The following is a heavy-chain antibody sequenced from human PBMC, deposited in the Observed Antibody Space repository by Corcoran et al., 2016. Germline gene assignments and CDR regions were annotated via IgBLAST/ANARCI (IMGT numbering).Heavy chain of an antibody. J-gene: IGHJ3*02. CDR1: GGSISSYY. CDR2: IYNNGNT. V-gene: IGHV4-59*01. CDR3: ARDGSGRPEVI. Sequence: QVQLQESGPGLVKPSETLSLTCTVSGGSISSYYWAWIRQPPGKGLEWIGYIYNNGNTNYNPSLKSRVTISVDTSKNQFSLKLSSLTAADTAVYYCARDGSGRPEVIWGQGTMVTVSS. D-gene: IGHD3-10*01.